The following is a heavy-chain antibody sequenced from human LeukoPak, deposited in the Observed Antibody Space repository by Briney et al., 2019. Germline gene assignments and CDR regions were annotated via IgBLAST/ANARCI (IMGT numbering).Heavy chain of an antibody. D-gene: IGHD3-22*01. J-gene: IGHJ5*02. Sequence: GGSLRLSCAASGFTFSSYAMGWVRPAPGKGLEWVSAISGSGGSTYYADSVKGRFTISRDNSKNTLYLQMNSLRAEDTAVYYCAKRPGGSGFNWFDPWGQGTLVTVSS. CDR3: AKRPGGSGFNWFDP. V-gene: IGHV3-23*01. CDR2: ISGSGGST. CDR1: GFTFSSYA.